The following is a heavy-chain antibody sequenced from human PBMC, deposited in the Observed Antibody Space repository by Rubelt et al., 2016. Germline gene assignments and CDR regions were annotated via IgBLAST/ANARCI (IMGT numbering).Heavy chain of an antibody. CDR2: IRSKAYGGTT. J-gene: IGHJ4*02. CDR1: GFTFGDYA. D-gene: IGHD5-18*01. Sequence: EVQLVESGGGLVQPGRSLRLSCTASGFTFGDYAMSWFRQAPGKGLEWVGFIRSKAYGGTTEYAASVKGRFTISRDDSKSIAYLQMNSLKTEDTAVYYCTREVWIQLSPYSSWGQGTLVTVSS. CDR3: TREVWIQLSPYSS. V-gene: IGHV3-49*03.